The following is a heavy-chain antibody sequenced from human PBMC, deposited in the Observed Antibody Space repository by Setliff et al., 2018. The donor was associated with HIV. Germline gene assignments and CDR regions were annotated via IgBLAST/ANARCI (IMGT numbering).Heavy chain of an antibody. CDR1: GGTFSTYA. D-gene: IGHD2-2*01. CDR2: IIPIFATA. J-gene: IGHJ5*02. Sequence: SVKVSCKASGGTFSTYAISWVRQAPGQGPEWMGGIIPIFATANYAQKFQGRVTITADESTSTAYMELSSPRSEDTAVYYCARDYVVPAGINNWFDPWGQGTLVTVSS. V-gene: IGHV1-69*13. CDR3: ARDYVVPAGINNWFDP.